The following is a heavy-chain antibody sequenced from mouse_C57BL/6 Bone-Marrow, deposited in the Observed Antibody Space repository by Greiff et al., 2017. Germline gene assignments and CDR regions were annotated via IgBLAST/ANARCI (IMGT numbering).Heavy chain of an antibody. CDR1: GFTFSDYG. V-gene: IGHV5-15*04. J-gene: IGHJ2*01. CDR3: ARSYYGYFYFDY. CDR2: ISNLAYSI. Sequence: EVKVEESGGGLVQPGGSLKLSCAASGFTFSDYGMAWVRQAPRKGPEWVAFISNLAYSIYYADTVTGRFTISRENAKNTLYLEMSSLRSEDTAMYYCARSYYGYFYFDYWGQGTTLTVSS. D-gene: IGHD2-2*01.